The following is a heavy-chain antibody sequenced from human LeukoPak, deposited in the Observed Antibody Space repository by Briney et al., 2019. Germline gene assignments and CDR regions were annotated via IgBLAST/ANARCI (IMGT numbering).Heavy chain of an antibody. CDR3: ARHSSGFYGDYGPTDY. CDR2: IYYSGST. Sequence: SETLSLTCTVSGGSISSSSYYWGWIRQPPGKGLEWIGSIYYSGSTYYNPSLKSRVTISVDTSKNQFSLKLNSVTAADTAVYYCARHSSGFYGDYGPTDYWGQGTLVTVSS. CDR1: GGSISSSSYY. V-gene: IGHV4-39*01. J-gene: IGHJ4*02. D-gene: IGHD4-17*01.